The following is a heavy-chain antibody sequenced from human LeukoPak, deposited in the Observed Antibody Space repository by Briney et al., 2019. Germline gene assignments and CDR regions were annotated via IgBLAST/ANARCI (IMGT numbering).Heavy chain of an antibody. CDR1: GGTFISYA. D-gene: IGHD3-3*01. CDR3: ARVSLPILRFLEWALDY. CDR2: IIPIFGTA. Sequence: SVKVSCKASGGTFISYAISWVRQAPGQGLEWMGGIIPIFGTANYAQKFQGRVTTTADESTSTAYMELSSLRSEDTAVYYCARVSLPILRFLEWALDYWGQGTLVTVSS. J-gene: IGHJ4*02. V-gene: IGHV1-69*13.